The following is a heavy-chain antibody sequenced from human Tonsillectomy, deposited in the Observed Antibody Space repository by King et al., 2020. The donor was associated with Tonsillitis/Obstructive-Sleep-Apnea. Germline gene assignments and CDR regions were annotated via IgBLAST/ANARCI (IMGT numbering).Heavy chain of an antibody. CDR2: ISTNRGNT. V-gene: IGHV1-18*01. CDR1: GYTFTTYG. CDR3: VRDFHCSGGSCYDCFDP. D-gene: IGHD2-15*01. Sequence: VQLVQSGVEVKNPGASVKVSCKASGYTFTTYGISWGRQAPGQGLEWMGWISTNRGNTNYAQKFQGRVTMTTDTSTSTAYMELRSLRSDDTAVYYCVRDFHCSGGSCYDCFDPWGQGTLVTVSS. J-gene: IGHJ5*02.